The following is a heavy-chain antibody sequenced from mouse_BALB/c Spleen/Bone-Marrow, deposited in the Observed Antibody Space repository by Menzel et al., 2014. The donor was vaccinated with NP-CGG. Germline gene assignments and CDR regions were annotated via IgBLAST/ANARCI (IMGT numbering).Heavy chain of an antibody. D-gene: IGHD2-5*01. V-gene: IGHV14-3*02. J-gene: IGHJ4*01. Sequence: VQLQQSGADLVKPGASVKLSCTASGFSIKDTYMHWVKQRPEQGLEWIGRIGPATGNTKYDPKFQGKATITADTSSNTAYLQRTTATPEDTALYYCSHYSNNVNNAMDYCGHRASHAVSS. CDR1: GFSIKDTY. CDR3: SHYSNNVNNAMDY. CDR2: IGPATGNT.